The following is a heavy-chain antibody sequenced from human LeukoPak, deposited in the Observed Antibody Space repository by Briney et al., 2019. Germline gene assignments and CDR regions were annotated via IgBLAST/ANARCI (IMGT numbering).Heavy chain of an antibody. J-gene: IGHJ4*02. CDR1: GFTFANYW. CDR3: FLRGSGSPFDY. CDR2: IKQDGSEK. D-gene: IGHD3-10*01. Sequence: GGSLRLSCAASGFTFANYWMSWVRQAPGKGLEWVANIKQDGSEKYYVDSVKGRFTISRDNAKNSLYLQMNSMRAEDTAVYYCFLRGSGSPFDYWGQGTLVTVSS. V-gene: IGHV3-7*01.